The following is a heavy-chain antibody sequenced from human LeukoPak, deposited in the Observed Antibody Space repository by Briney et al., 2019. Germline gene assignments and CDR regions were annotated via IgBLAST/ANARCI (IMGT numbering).Heavy chain of an antibody. CDR1: GYTFTSYA. D-gene: IGHD2-15*01. J-gene: IGHJ4*02. Sequence: GASVKVSCKASGYTFTSYAMHWVRQAPGQRLEWMGWINAGNGNTKYSQKFQGRVTITRDTSASTAYMELSSLRSEDTAVYYCARAGGRMTPVDYWGQGTLVTVSS. V-gene: IGHV1-3*01. CDR3: ARAGGRMTPVDY. CDR2: INAGNGNT.